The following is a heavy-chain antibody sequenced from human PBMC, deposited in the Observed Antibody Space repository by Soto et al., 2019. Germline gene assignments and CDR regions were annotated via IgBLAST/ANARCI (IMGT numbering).Heavy chain of an antibody. D-gene: IGHD3-3*01. Sequence: GGSLRLSCAASGFTFSSYAMSWVRQAPGKGLEWVSGISRSGGGTYYADSVKGRFTISRDSSKNTLYLQMDSLRAEDTAVYYCAKGVPHYDFWSGSFNYWGQGTLVTVSS. CDR1: GFTFSSYA. J-gene: IGHJ4*02. V-gene: IGHV3-23*01. CDR3: AKGVPHYDFWSGSFNY. CDR2: ISRSGGGT.